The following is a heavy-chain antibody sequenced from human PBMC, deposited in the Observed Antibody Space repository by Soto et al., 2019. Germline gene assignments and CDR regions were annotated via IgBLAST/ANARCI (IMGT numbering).Heavy chain of an antibody. J-gene: IGHJ5*02. CDR1: VGSIPIGSYY. V-gene: IGHV4-39*01. CDR3: ATQEVGGSYVYTFDP. CDR2: IYYSGST. D-gene: IGHD1-26*01. Sequence: QLHLRESGPGLVKPSETLSLTCTVSVGSIPIGSYYWGWIRQPPGRGREWIGSIYYSGSTYYNPSLKSRVTISVDTSKNQFSLKLSSVTAADTAVYYCATQEVGGSYVYTFDPWGQGTLVTVSS.